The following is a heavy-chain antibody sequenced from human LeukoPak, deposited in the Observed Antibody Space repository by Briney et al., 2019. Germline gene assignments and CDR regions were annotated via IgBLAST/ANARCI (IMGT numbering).Heavy chain of an antibody. J-gene: IGHJ5*02. D-gene: IGHD3-9*01. Sequence: SETLSLTCTVSGGSISSYYWSWIRQPPGKGLEWIGYIYYSGSTNYNPSLKSRVTISVDTSKNQFSLKLSSVTAADTAVYYCATRGAAGYYNHWGQGTLVTVSS. CDR3: ATRGAAGYYNH. CDR1: GGSISSYY. CDR2: IYYSGST. V-gene: IGHV4-59*01.